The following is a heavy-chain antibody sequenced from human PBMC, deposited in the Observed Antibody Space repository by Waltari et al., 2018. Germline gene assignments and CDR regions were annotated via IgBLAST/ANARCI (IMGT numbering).Heavy chain of an antibody. CDR2: ISYEGSTK. CDR1: GFSFLGYG. V-gene: IGHV3-30*18. D-gene: IGHD6-19*01. J-gene: IGHJ6*02. CDR3: EKVARVAGYYYTGMDV. Sequence: QVLLVESGGGVVQPGGSLRLSCAASGFSFLGYGMHRVSQAPGKGPEWVAVISYEGSTKYYADSVKGRFTISRDNSMHTLDLQMNNLRHEDTGVYYCEKVARVAGYYYTGMDVWGQGTTVTVSS.